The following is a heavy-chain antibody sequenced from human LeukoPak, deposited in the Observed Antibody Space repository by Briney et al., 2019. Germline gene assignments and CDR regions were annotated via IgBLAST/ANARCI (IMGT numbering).Heavy chain of an antibody. Sequence: GGSLRLSCAASGFTFSSYSMNWVRQAPGKGLEWVSSISSSSSYIYYADSVKGRFTISRDNAKNSLYLQMNSLRAEDTAVYYCARDPIPAYYYDSSGYREQTFDYWGQGTLVTVSS. CDR2: ISSSSSYI. CDR3: ARDPIPAYYYDSSGYREQTFDY. V-gene: IGHV3-21*01. CDR1: GFTFSSYS. J-gene: IGHJ4*02. D-gene: IGHD3-22*01.